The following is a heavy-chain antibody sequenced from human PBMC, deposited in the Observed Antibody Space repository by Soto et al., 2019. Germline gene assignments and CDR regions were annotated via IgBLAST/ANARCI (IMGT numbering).Heavy chain of an antibody. CDR1: GFTFGSYA. Sequence: GGSLRLSCAASGFTFGSYAMKWVRQAPGKGLEWVAVISFDGSNKYYADSVKGRFTISRDNSKNTLYLQMNSLRAEDTAVYFCARGPSSLTRFDYWGQGTLVTVSS. CDR2: ISFDGSNK. D-gene: IGHD2-2*01. CDR3: ARGPSSLTRFDY. V-gene: IGHV3-30-3*01. J-gene: IGHJ4*02.